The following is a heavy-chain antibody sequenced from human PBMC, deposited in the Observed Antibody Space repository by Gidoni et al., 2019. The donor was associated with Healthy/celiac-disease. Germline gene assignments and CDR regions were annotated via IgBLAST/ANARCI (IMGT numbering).Heavy chain of an antibody. Sequence: QVQLQESGPGLVKPSQTLSLTCTVSGGSISSGDYYWSWIRQPPGKGLEWIGYIYYSGSTYYNPTLKSRVTISVDTSKNQFSLKLSSVTAADTAVYYCARDPAYYYGSGSYYYYGMDVWGQGTTVTVSS. CDR1: GGSISSGDYY. CDR2: IYYSGST. J-gene: IGHJ6*02. V-gene: IGHV4-30-4*01. D-gene: IGHD3-10*01. CDR3: ARDPAYYYGSGSYYYYGMDV.